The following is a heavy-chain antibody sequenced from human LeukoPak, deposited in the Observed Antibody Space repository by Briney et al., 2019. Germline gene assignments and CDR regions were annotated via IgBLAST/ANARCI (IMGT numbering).Heavy chain of an antibody. CDR2: INAGNGNT. D-gene: IGHD5-18*01. CDR1: GYTFTSYA. J-gene: IGHJ4*02. V-gene: IGHV1-3*01. CDR3: ARGVGYSYGGFDY. Sequence: ASVKVSCKASGYTFTSYAMHWVRQAPGQRLEWMGWINAGNGNTKYSQKFQGRVTITRDTSASTAYMELSSLRSEDTAVYYCARGVGYSYGGFDYWGQGTLVTVSS.